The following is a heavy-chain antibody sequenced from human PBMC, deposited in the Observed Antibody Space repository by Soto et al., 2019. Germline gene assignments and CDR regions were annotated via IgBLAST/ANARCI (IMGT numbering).Heavy chain of an antibody. J-gene: IGHJ4*02. CDR3: ARQFDYESSGYYYPY. Sequence: SVKVSCKASGGTFSRYAISWVRQAPGQGLEWMGGIIPMFGTANYAQKFQGRVTITAVESTSTAYMELSSLRSEDTAVYYCARQFDYESSGYYYPYWGQGTLVTVSS. D-gene: IGHD3-22*01. CDR2: IIPMFGTA. V-gene: IGHV1-69*13. CDR1: GGTFSRYA.